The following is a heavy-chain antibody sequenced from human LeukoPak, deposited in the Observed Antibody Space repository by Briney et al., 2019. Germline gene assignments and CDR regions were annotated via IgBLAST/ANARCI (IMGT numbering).Heavy chain of an antibody. Sequence: GGSLRLSCAASGFTVSNNYMNWVRQAPGKGLEWVSVIYSGGSTYYADSVKGRFTISRHNSNNTLYLQMNSLRDEDTAVHYCARETKYGGYSYGFLDYWGQGTPVTVSS. CDR1: GFTVSNNY. D-gene: IGHD5-18*01. V-gene: IGHV3-53*04. J-gene: IGHJ4*02. CDR3: ARETKYGGYSYGFLDY. CDR2: IYSGGST.